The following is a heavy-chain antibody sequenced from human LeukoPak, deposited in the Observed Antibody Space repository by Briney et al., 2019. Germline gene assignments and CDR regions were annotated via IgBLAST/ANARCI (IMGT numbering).Heavy chain of an antibody. CDR3: ARESFEEPGTMDH. D-gene: IGHD4/OR15-4a*01. CDR1: GDSISSSFYY. CDR2: IYYGGGT. Sequence: SETLSLTCTVSGDSISSSFYYWGWIRQPPGKGLEWIGSIYYGGGTHYNPSLKSRATIFLDTSMNQFSLRLPSVTAADTALYFCARESFEEPGTMDHWGKGTLVSVSS. J-gene: IGHJ4*02. V-gene: IGHV4-39*07.